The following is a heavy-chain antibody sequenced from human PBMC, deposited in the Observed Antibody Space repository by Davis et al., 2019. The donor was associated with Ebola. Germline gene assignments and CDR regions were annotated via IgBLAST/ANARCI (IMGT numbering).Heavy chain of an antibody. Sequence: GESLKISCAASDYSVADNFMSWVRHAPGKGLEWVSVLSAAGTTYYADSVKGRFTISRDNSKKTLYVQMNSLRAEDTAVYYCAKTTEGNYYYGMDVWGQGTTVTVSS. J-gene: IGHJ6*02. V-gene: IGHV3-53*01. CDR3: AKTTEGNYYYGMDV. CDR2: LSAAGTT. D-gene: IGHD1-1*01. CDR1: DYSVADNF.